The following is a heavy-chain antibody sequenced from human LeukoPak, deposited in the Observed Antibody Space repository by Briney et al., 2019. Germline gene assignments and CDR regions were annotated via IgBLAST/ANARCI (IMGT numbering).Heavy chain of an antibody. Sequence: SETLSLTCTVSGGSIDTRSYYWGWIRQPPGKGLEWSGNIYFNGSTHHNSSLKSRLTISVDTSKNQFSLKLSSMTAADTAVYYCARRSQFRGIFEYWGQGALVTVSS. CDR1: GGSIDTRSYY. V-gene: IGHV4-39*01. D-gene: IGHD2-21*01. CDR3: ARRSQFRGIFEY. CDR2: IYFNGST. J-gene: IGHJ4*02.